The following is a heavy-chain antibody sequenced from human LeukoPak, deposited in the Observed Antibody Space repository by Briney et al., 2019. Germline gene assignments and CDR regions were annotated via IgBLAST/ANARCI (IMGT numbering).Heavy chain of an antibody. CDR1: GFTFSGYA. D-gene: IGHD4/OR15-4a*01. J-gene: IGHJ4*02. Sequence: GGSLRLSCAPPGFTFSGYAINWVPKAPGRGLEWVSISGSGGDTYYADSVKGRFTISRDNSKNTLYLQMNSLRAEDTAVYCCAKARGATYGTYYFDYWGQGTLVTVSS. CDR2: ISGSGGDT. CDR3: AKARGATYGTYYFDY. V-gene: IGHV3-23*01.